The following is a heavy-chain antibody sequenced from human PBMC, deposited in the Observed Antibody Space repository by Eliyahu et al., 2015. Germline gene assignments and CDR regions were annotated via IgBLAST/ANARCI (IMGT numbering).Heavy chain of an antibody. J-gene: IGHJ5*02. Sequence: QVELVQSGAEVKKPGASVKVSCKASGYNFINYDISWVRQAPGQGLEWLGWISPFSGNANYAQKFQGRLSMTTDTSTATAYMELRSLKSDDTAIYYCARDLGGVGHWFDPWGQGTLVTVSS. V-gene: IGHV1-18*01. CDR1: GYNFINYD. CDR3: ARDLGGVGHWFDP. D-gene: IGHD3-16*01. CDR2: ISPFSGNA.